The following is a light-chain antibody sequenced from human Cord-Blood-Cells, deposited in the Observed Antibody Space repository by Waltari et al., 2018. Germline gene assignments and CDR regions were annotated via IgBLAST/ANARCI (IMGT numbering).Light chain of an antibody. Sequence: QSALTQPASVSGSPGQSITISCTGTSSDVGGYNLFSWYQQHPGKAPKLTIYEGSKRPSGVSNRFSGSKSGNTASLTISGLQAEDEADYYCCSYAGSSTLVFGGGTKLTVL. V-gene: IGLV2-23*01. J-gene: IGLJ3*02. CDR1: SSDVGGYNL. CDR2: EGS. CDR3: CSYAGSSTLV.